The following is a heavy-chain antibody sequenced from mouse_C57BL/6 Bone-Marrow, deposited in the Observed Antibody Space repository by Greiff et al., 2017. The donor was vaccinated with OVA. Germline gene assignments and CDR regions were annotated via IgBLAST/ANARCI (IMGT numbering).Heavy chain of an antibody. CDR2: IYPGSGST. J-gene: IGHJ1*03. V-gene: IGHV1-55*01. Sequence: QVQLQQPGAELVKPGASVKMSCKASGYTFTSYWLTWVKQRPGQGLEWIGDIYPGSGSTNYNEKFKSKATLTVDTSSSTAYMQLSSLTSEDSAVYYCARTLLLLRYWYFDVWGTGTTVTVSS. CDR3: ARTLLLLRYWYFDV. D-gene: IGHD1-1*01. CDR1: GYTFTSYW.